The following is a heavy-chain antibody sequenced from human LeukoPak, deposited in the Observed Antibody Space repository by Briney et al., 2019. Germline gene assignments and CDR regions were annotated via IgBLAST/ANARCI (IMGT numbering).Heavy chain of an antibody. V-gene: IGHV4-59*01. J-gene: IGHJ4*02. CDR1: GHSISNNY. Sequence: SETLSLTCTVSGHSISNNYWSWIRQPPGKGLEWIGYIYSRGSTDYNPSLKSRVTMSVDTSKNQFSLRLSSVTAADTGIYYCARDRGLSGYRTTWLDYWGQGALVTVSS. CDR3: ARDRGLSGYRTTWLDY. D-gene: IGHD6-13*01. CDR2: IYSRGST.